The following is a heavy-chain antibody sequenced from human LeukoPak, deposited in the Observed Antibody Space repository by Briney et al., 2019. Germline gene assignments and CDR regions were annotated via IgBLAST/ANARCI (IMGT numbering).Heavy chain of an antibody. V-gene: IGHV4-4*09. Sequence: SSETLSLTCTVSGGSISSHYWSWIRQPPGKGLECIGYISASGNTNYNPSLKSRVTISVDTSKSQFSLNLSSVTAADTAIYYCARLTGGGSYWGYFDYWGQGNLVTVSS. CDR2: ISASGNT. CDR3: ARLTGGGSYWGYFDY. CDR1: GGSISSHY. D-gene: IGHD1-26*01. J-gene: IGHJ4*02.